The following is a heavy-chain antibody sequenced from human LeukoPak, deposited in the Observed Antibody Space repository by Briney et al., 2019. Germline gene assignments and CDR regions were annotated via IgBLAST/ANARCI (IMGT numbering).Heavy chain of an antibody. CDR1: GFTFSSYA. J-gene: IGHJ6*02. Sequence: GGSLRLSCAASGFTFSSYAMHWVRQAPGKGLEWVAVISYDGSNKTYADSVKGRFTISRDNSKNTLYLQMNSLRAEDTAVYYCARDRYYYDSSGYGGQTNYYYYYVMDVWGQGTTVTVSS. CDR3: ARDRYYYDSSGYGGQTNYYYYYVMDV. CDR2: ISYDGSNK. D-gene: IGHD3-22*01. V-gene: IGHV3-30-3*01.